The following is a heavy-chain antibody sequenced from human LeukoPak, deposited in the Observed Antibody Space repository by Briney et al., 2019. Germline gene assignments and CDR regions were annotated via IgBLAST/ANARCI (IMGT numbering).Heavy chain of an antibody. D-gene: IGHD4-17*01. Sequence: SETLSLTCAVSADSFSSHYWTWIRQPPGKGLEWIGYISYIGSTNCNPSLKSRVTISIDTSKNQFSLKLSSVTAADTAVYYCARDLVTVTKGFDIWGQGTMVSVSS. CDR3: ARDLVTVTKGFDI. V-gene: IGHV4-59*11. CDR2: ISYIGST. CDR1: ADSFSSHY. J-gene: IGHJ3*02.